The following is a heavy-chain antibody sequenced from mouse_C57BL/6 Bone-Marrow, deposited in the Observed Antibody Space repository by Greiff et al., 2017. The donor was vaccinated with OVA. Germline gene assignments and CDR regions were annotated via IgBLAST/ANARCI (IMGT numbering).Heavy chain of an antibody. J-gene: IGHJ1*03. V-gene: IGHV1-63*01. CDR1: GYTFTNYW. Sequence: QVQLKQSGAELVRPGTSVKMSCKASGYTFTNYWIGWAKQRPEHGLEWIGDIYPGGGYTNYNEKFKGKATLTADKSSSTAYMQFSSLTSEDSAIYYCERDYKGWYFDVWGTGTTVTVSS. CDR2: IYPGGGYT. D-gene: IGHD2-12*01. CDR3: ERDYKGWYFDV.